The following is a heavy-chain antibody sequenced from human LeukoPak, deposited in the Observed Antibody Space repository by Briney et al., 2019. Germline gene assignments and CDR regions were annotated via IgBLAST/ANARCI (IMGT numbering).Heavy chain of an antibody. CDR2: INPKSGDP. CDR1: GYRFTGYY. J-gene: IGHJ4*02. Sequence: GASVKVSCKTSGYRFTGYYMHWVRQAPGQGLEWMGWINPKSGDPTYPQNFQGRVTLTRDTSIGTVYMELSSLKSDDTAVYYCARAQWPTVVVAATRASPFQVFDYWGQGTLVTVSS. V-gene: IGHV1-2*02. CDR3: ARAQWPTVVVAATRASPFQVFDY. D-gene: IGHD2-15*01.